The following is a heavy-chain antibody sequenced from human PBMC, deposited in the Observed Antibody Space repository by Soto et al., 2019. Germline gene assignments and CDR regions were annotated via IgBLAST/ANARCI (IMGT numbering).Heavy chain of an antibody. CDR2: IYHSGST. D-gene: IGHD2-15*01. CDR1: GGSISSSNW. CDR3: GRDEGGCNGGSCYCGEDWYYGMDV. Sequence: QVQLQESGPGLVKPSGTLSLTCAVSGGSISSSNWWSWVRQPPGKGLEWIGEIYHSGSTNYNPSLKIRVTLSAQQSKNQFSLKLGSGNAADTAVYYCGRDEGGCNGGSCYCGEDWYYGMDVWGQGTTGTVSS. J-gene: IGHJ6*02. V-gene: IGHV4-4*02.